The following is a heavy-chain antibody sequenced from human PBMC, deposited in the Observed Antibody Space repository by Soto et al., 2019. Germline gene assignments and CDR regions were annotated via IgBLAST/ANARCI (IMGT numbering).Heavy chain of an antibody. D-gene: IGHD2-2*01. V-gene: IGHV3-30-3*01. Sequence: GGSLRLSCAASGFTFSSYAMNWVRQAPGKGLEWVALISHDGINKYYADSVRGRFTISRDSSTNTLYLQMNSLRAADTPVYYCGRCTSTSCHLGSDYWGQGTLVTVSS. J-gene: IGHJ4*02. CDR2: ISHDGINK. CDR1: GFTFSSYA. CDR3: GRCTSTSCHLGSDY.